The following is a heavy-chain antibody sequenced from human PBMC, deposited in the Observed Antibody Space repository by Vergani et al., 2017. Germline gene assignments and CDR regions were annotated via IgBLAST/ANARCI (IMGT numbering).Heavy chain of an antibody. V-gene: IGHV3-23*01. CDR2: ISGSVGST. J-gene: IGHJ4*02. Sequence: EVQLLESGGGLVQPGGSLRLSCAASGFTFSSYAMSWVRQAPGKGLEWVSAISGSVGSTYYADSVKGRLTISRDTSKNTLYLQMNSLRAEDTAVYYCANGSGYSSSWYFYWGQGTLVTVSS. CDR1: GFTFSSYA. D-gene: IGHD6-13*01. CDR3: ANGSGYSSSWYFY.